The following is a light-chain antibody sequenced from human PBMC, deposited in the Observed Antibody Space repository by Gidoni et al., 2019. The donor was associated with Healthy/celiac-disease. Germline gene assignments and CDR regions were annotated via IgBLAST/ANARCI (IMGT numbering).Light chain of an antibody. Sequence: DIQMTQSPSTLSASVADRVTITCRASQSISSWLAWYQQKPRKAPKLLIYDASSLESGVPSRFSGSGSGTEFTLTISSLLPDDFATYYCQQYYSYQSTFGQGTKLEIK. J-gene: IGKJ2*01. CDR2: DAS. CDR3: QQYYSYQST. CDR1: QSISSW. V-gene: IGKV1-5*01.